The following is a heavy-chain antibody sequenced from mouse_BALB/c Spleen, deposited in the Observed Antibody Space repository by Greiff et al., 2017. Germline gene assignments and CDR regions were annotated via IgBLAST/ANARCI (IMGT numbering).Heavy chain of an antibody. CDR3: ARQELGRAMDY. CDR2: ISSGGGST. Sequence: EVQGVESGGGLVKPGGSLKLSCAASGFAFSSSDMSWVRQTPEKRLEWVAYISSGGGSTYYPDTVKGRFTISRDNAKNTLYLQMSSLKSEDTAMYYCARQELGRAMDYWGQGTSVTVSS. CDR1: GFAFSSSD. J-gene: IGHJ4*01. V-gene: IGHV5-12-1*01. D-gene: IGHD4-1*01.